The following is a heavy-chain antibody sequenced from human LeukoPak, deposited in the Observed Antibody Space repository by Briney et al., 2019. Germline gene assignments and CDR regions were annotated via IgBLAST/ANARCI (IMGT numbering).Heavy chain of an antibody. J-gene: IGHJ3*02. CDR3: ARDRPDGGYCGVGAFDI. CDR1: GGTFSSYA. D-gene: IGHD4-17*01. CDR2: IIPIFGTA. Sequence: GASVKVSCKASGGTFSSYAISWVRQAPGQGLEWMGGIIPIFGTANYAQKFQGRVTITADESTSTAYMELSSLRSEDTAVYYCARDRPDGGYCGVGAFDIWGQGTMVTVSS. V-gene: IGHV1-69*13.